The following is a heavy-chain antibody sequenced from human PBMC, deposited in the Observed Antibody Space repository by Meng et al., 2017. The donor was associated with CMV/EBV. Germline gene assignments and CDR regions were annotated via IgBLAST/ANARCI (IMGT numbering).Heavy chain of an antibody. CDR3: ARDGYGGAFDY. J-gene: IGHJ4*02. Sequence: GESLKISCAASGFTFSSYEMNWARQAPGKGLEWVSDISSSGSTIYYADSVKGRFTISRDNAKNSLYLQMKSLRAEDTALYYCARDGYGGAFDYWGQGTLVTVSS. V-gene: IGHV3-48*03. CDR2: ISSSGSTI. CDR1: GFTFSSYE. D-gene: IGHD4-23*01.